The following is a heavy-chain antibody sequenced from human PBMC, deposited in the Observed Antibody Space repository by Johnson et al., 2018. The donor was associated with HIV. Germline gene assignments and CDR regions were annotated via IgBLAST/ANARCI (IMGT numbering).Heavy chain of an antibody. CDR3: ATEGGTGAFDI. CDR2: ISYDGSNK. Sequence: QVQLVESGGGVVQPGRSLRLSCASSGFTFSSYAMHWVRQAPGKGLEWVAVISYDGSNKYYADSVQGRFTISRDNSQNTLYLQMNSLRAEDTAVYYCATEGGTGAFDIWGQGTMVTVSS. V-gene: IGHV3-30*04. CDR1: GFTFSSYA. J-gene: IGHJ3*02. D-gene: IGHD2-15*01.